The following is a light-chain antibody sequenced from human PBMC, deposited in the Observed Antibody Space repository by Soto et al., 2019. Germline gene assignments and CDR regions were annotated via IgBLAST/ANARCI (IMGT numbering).Light chain of an antibody. CDR2: DVS. CDR3: SSYTSSSTPYV. J-gene: IGLJ1*01. CDR1: SSDVGGYNY. V-gene: IGLV2-14*01. Sequence: QSALTQPASVSGSPGQSITISCTGTSSDVGGYNYVSWYQQHPGKAPKLMSYDVSNRPSGVSNRFSGSKSGNTASLTISGLQAENEADYYCSSYTSSSTPYVFVPGTKVTVL.